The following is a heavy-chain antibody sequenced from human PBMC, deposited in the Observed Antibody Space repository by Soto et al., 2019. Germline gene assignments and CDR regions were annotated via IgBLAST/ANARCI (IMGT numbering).Heavy chain of an antibody. J-gene: IGHJ5*02. CDR2: IIPIFGTP. D-gene: IGHD3-22*01. CDR3: ARGSDHYDSSGLLTWFDP. V-gene: IGHV1-69*13. CDR1: GGTFTDLG. Sequence: SVKVSCKASGGTFTDLGLHWGRQAPVQGLEWMGGIIPIFGTPNYAQKFRGRVIITADEFTSTAHMELSSLRSEDTAVYYCARGSDHYDSSGLLTWFDPWGQGTLVTVYS.